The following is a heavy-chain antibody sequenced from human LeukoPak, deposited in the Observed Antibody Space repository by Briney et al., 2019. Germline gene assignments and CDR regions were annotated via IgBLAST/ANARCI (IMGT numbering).Heavy chain of an antibody. CDR1: GGSISSGGYS. J-gene: IGHJ5*02. D-gene: IGHD3-10*01. V-gene: IGHV4-30-2*01. CDR3: ATKGASGSGRWFDP. Sequence: PSQTLSLTCAVSGGSISSGGYSWSWIRQPPGKGLEWIGYIYHSGSTYYNPSLKSRVTISVDRSKNQFSLKLSSVTAADTAVYYCATKGASGSGRWFDPWGQGTLVTVSS. CDR2: IYHSGST.